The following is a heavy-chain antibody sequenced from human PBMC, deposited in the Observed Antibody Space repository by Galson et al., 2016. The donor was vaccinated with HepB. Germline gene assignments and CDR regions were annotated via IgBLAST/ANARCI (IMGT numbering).Heavy chain of an antibody. CDR2: INGSGDNT. V-gene: IGHV3-23*01. CDR3: AKPRLVGAPGYAFHI. D-gene: IGHD1-26*01. J-gene: IGHJ3*02. CDR1: GFTFGSYA. Sequence: SLRLSCAASGFTFGSYALSWVRQAPGKGLEWVSSINGSGDNTYYADSVRGRFTISRDNSKFTMYLPINSLRAEDTAVSFCAKPRLVGAPGYAFHIWGPGTMVTFSS.